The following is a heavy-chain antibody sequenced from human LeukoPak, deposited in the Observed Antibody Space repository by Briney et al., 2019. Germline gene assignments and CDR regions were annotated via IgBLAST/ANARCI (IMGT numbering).Heavy chain of an antibody. D-gene: IGHD6-13*01. Sequence: ASVKVSFKASGGTFSSYAISWVRQAPGQGLEWMGGIIPIFGTANYAQKFQGRVTITADESTSTAYMELSSLRSEDTAVYYCAILIAAADLDAFDIWGQGTMVTVSS. CDR1: GGTFSSYA. V-gene: IGHV1-69*13. CDR2: IIPIFGTA. J-gene: IGHJ3*02. CDR3: AILIAAADLDAFDI.